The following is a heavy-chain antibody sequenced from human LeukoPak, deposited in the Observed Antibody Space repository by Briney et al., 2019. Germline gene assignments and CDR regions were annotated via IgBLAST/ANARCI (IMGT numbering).Heavy chain of an antibody. Sequence: GGSLRLSCAASGFIFSTYGMHWVRQAPGKGLEWVAFMRYDGSHKYYADSVKGRFTISRDNSKNTLYLQMNSLRAEDTAVYYCAKDHIAMLRGVMDNGLDIWGQGTMVTVST. D-gene: IGHD3-10*01. CDR2: MRYDGSHK. V-gene: IGHV3-30*02. CDR1: GFIFSTYG. CDR3: AKDHIAMLRGVMDNGLDI. J-gene: IGHJ3*02.